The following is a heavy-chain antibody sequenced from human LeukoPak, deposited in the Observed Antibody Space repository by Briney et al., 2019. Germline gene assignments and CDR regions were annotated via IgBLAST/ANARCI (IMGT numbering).Heavy chain of an antibody. J-gene: IGHJ4*02. D-gene: IGHD6-6*01. CDR2: IYTSGST. CDR1: GGSISSGSYY. CDR3: AREEYPRTFDY. Sequence: SQTLSLTCTVSGGSISSGSYYWSWIRQPAGKGLEWIGRIYTSGSTNYNPSLKSRVTISVNTSKNQFSLKLSSVTAAGTAVYYCAREEYPRTFDYWGQGTLVTVSS. V-gene: IGHV4-61*02.